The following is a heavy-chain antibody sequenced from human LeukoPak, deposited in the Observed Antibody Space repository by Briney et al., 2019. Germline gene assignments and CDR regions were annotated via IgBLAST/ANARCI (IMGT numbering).Heavy chain of an antibody. D-gene: IGHD3-22*01. CDR1: GFTFFTYG. CDR3: ARDLTYDYDSSGYYGGDY. J-gene: IGHJ4*02. V-gene: IGHV3-30*03. Sequence: QPGVSLRLSCAASGFTFFTYGLHWVRQAPGKGLEWVAVMSYDGRSKYYADSVKGRFTISRDISENTLYLQMNSLRIEDTAVYFCARDLTYDYDSSGYYGGDYWGQGTLVTVSS. CDR2: MSYDGRSK.